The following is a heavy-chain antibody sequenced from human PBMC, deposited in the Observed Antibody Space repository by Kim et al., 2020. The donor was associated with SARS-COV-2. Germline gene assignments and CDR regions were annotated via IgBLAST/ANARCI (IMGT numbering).Heavy chain of an antibody. D-gene: IGHD3-16*01. CDR2: SSEGTKT. V-gene: IGHV3-30-3*01. Sequence: SSEGTKTYYEDSVKRRRPTSRGNSKNMVYLQMNSLGDEDTTVYYCAREWGSWGQGTLVTVSS. J-gene: IGHJ5*02. CDR3: AREWGS.